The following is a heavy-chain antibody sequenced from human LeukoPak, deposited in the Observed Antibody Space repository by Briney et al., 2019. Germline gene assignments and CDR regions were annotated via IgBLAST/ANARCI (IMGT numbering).Heavy chain of an antibody. D-gene: IGHD4-17*01. CDR1: GGSISSGGYS. V-gene: IGHV4-30-2*01. J-gene: IGHJ4*02. CDR3: ARAYDYGFPYFDY. CDR2: IYHSGST. Sequence: SETLSLTCAVSGGSISSGGYSWSWIRQPPGKGLEWIGYIYHSGSTYYNPSLKSRVTISVDRSKNQFSLKLSSVTAADTAVYYCARAYDYGFPYFDYWGQGTLVTVSS.